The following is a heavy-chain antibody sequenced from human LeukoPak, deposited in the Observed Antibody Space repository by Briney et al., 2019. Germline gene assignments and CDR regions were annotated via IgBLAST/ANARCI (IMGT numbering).Heavy chain of an antibody. J-gene: IGHJ3*02. Sequence: SETLSLTCTVSGGSITNLNYYWTWIRPPVGKRLEWIGRIYTSGGTDYNPSLKARATLSVDKSKNQFSLNLASLTAADTALYYCAGRGSNSGTFDIWGPGTFVTVSS. V-gene: IGHV4-61*02. CDR3: AGRGSNSGTFDI. D-gene: IGHD4-23*01. CDR1: GGSITNLNYY. CDR2: IYTSGGT.